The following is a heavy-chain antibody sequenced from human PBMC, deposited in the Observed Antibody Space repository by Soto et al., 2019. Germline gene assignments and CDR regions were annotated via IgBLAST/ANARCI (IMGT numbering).Heavy chain of an antibody. CDR3: ARVSWGYFDS. V-gene: IGHV4-39*02. J-gene: IGHJ4*02. D-gene: IGHD3-16*01. Sequence: SETLSLTCSVSGASISNHIYYWGWFRQPPGKGLEWIGKIYSSGSSYYSTSLESRVTISVDSSKNQFSLKLNSVTAADTATYLCARVSWGYFDSWGQGRLVTV. CDR2: IYSSGSS. CDR1: GASISNHIYY.